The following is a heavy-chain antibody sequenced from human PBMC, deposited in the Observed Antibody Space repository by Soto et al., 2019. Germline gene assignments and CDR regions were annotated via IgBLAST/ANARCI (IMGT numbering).Heavy chain of an antibody. Sequence: LGESLTPSCKLTGYNFTNYWIGWVRQMPGKGLEWMGIIYPGDSNTRNSPSFQGQVTSSADKSISTAYLQWSSLKASDTAMYYCARHTSDRYGSDYWGQGTLVTVSS. V-gene: IGHV5-51*01. CDR3: ARHTSDRYGSDY. J-gene: IGHJ4*02. CDR1: GYNFTNYW. CDR2: IYPGDSNT. D-gene: IGHD5-18*01.